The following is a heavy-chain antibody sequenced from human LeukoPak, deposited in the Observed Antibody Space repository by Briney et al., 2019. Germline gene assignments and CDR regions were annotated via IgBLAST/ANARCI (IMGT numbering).Heavy chain of an antibody. CDR1: GFTSSSYG. CDR3: AKDDTAMDSGWFDP. CDR2: IWYDGSNK. Sequence: GGSLRLSCAASGFTSSSYGMHWVRQAPGKGLEGVAVIWYDGSNKYYADSVKGRFTISRDNSKNTLYLQMNSLRAEDTAVYYCAKDDTAMDSGWFDPWGQGTLVTVSS. D-gene: IGHD5-18*01. V-gene: IGHV3-33*06. J-gene: IGHJ5*02.